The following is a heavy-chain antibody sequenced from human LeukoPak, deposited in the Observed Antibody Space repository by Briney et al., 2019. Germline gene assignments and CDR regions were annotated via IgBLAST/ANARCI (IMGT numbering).Heavy chain of an antibody. V-gene: IGHV1-18*01. J-gene: IGHJ4*02. CDR2: ISAYNGNT. D-gene: IGHD2-15*01. CDR1: GYTFTNYG. Sequence: ASVKVSCKASGYTFTNYGISWVRQAPGQGLEWMGWISAYNGNTNFAQKLQGRVTMTTDTSTRTAYMELRSLTSDDTAVYYCARVPALVVVSASDYWGQGTLVTVSS. CDR3: ARVPALVVVSASDY.